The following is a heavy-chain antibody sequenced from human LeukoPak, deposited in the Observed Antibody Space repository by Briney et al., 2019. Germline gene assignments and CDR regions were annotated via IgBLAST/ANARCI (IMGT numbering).Heavy chain of an antibody. J-gene: IGHJ4*02. Sequence: PGGSLRLSCAASGFTLSTYRMNWVRQAPGQGLEWVSSIMNSGDKYYADSLEGRFTISRDNAKNSLYLEMSSLRAEDTAVYYCARDLPVAGTYHYFDYWGQGTLVIVSS. CDR1: GFTLSTYR. V-gene: IGHV3-21*01. D-gene: IGHD6-19*01. CDR3: ARDLPVAGTYHYFDY. CDR2: IMNSGDK.